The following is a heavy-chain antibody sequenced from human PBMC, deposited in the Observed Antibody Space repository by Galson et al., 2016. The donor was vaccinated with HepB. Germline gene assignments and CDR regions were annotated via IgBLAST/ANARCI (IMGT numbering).Heavy chain of an antibody. Sequence: SLRLSCAASGFTFSSHSMNWVRQAPGKGLEWVSYIGGSSGTIYYADSVKGRFTVSRDNAKNSLYLQMNSLRDEDTAVYYCAISRGNMNSYFDCWGQGTLVTVSS. CDR1: GFTFSSHS. V-gene: IGHV3-48*02. J-gene: IGHJ4*02. CDR2: IGGSSGTI. D-gene: IGHD3-16*01. CDR3: AISRGNMNSYFDC.